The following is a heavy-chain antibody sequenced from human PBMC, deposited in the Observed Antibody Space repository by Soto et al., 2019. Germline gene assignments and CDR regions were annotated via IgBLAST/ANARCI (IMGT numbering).Heavy chain of an antibody. CDR2: TSHSGDGA. Sequence: GGSLRLSCAASGFSFNNYWMHWVRHAPGKGLEWVSGTSHSGDGAWYTDSVKGRFTISRDNSKNTLYLQMNYLGVDDTAVYYCAKEGLRRMMDFASWGQGALVTVS. D-gene: IGHD2-8*01. J-gene: IGHJ4*02. V-gene: IGHV3-23*01. CDR1: GFSFNNYW. CDR3: AKEGLRRMMDFAS.